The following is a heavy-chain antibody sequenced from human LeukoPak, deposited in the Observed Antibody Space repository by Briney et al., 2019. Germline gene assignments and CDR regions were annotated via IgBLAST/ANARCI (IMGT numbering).Heavy chain of an antibody. D-gene: IGHD3-10*01. CDR3: ARVEVGLVGYGSGSYYNRRVRPGGRFDP. CDR1: GGPISSSSYY. V-gene: IGHV4-39*01. Sequence: SETLSLTCTVSGGPISSSSYYWGWIRQPPGKGLEWIGSIYYSGSTYYNPSLKSRVTISVDTSKNQFSLKLSSVTAADTAVYYCARVEVGLVGYGSGSYYNRRVRPGGRFDPWGQGTLVTVSS. CDR2: IYYSGST. J-gene: IGHJ5*02.